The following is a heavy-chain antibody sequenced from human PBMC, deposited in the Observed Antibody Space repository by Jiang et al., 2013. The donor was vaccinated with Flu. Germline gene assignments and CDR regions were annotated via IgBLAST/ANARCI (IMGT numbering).Heavy chain of an antibody. D-gene: IGHD3-22*01. CDR3: ASYDSRSYYFDY. CDR1: GGSISSYY. Sequence: GPGLVKPSETLSLTCTVSGGSISSYYWSWIRQPPGKGLEWIGYIYYSGSTNYNPSLKSRVTISVDTSKNQFSLKLSSVTAADTAVYYCASYDSRSYYFDYWGQGTLVTVSS. V-gene: IGHV4-59*08. J-gene: IGHJ4*02. CDR2: IYYSGST.